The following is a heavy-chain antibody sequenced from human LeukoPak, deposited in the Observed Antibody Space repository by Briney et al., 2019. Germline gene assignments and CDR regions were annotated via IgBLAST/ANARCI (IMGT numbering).Heavy chain of an antibody. J-gene: IGHJ4*02. D-gene: IGHD2/OR15-2a*01. CDR1: GGSISSYY. V-gene: IGHV4-59*01. CDR2: TYYSGST. CDR3: AREDFYALDY. Sequence: SETLSLTCTVSGGSISSYYWSWIRQPPGKGLEWIGYTYYSGSTNYNPSLKGRVTISVDTSKNQFSLKLSSVTAADTAVYYCAREDFYALDYWGQGTLVTVSS.